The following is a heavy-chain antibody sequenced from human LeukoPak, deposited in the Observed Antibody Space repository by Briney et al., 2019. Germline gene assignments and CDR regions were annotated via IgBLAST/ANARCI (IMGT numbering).Heavy chain of an antibody. CDR2: ISGTSRST. Sequence: GGSLRLSCAASGFTFSSYAMSWVRQAPGKGLEWVSAISGTSRSTYYADSVKGRFTLSRDNSKNTLYLQMNSLRAEDTAVYYCAKHEVAAAGRHPLDYWGQGTLVTVSS. CDR3: AKHEVAAAGRHPLDY. CDR1: GFTFSSYA. D-gene: IGHD6-13*01. V-gene: IGHV3-23*01. J-gene: IGHJ4*02.